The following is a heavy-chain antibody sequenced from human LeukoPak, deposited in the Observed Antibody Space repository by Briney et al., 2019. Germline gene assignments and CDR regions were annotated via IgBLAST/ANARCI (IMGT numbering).Heavy chain of an antibody. CDR2: INPNSGGT. V-gene: IGHV1-2*02. J-gene: IGHJ4*02. CDR3: ARGAPVGVPYGY. Sequence: ASVKVSCKASGYTFTGYYMHWVRQAPGQGLEWMGWINPNSGGTNYAQKFQGRVTMTRDTSISTAYMELSRLRSDDTAVYCCARGAPVGVPYGYWGQGTLVTVSS. D-gene: IGHD2-8*01. CDR1: GYTFTGYY.